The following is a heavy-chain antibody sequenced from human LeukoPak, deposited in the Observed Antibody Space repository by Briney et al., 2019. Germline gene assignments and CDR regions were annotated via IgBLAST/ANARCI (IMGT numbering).Heavy chain of an antibody. CDR3: ASWARAAADHDY. J-gene: IGHJ4*02. V-gene: IGHV1-2*06. CDR1: GYTFTGYY. CDR2: INSITGGT. D-gene: IGHD6-13*01. Sequence: AVKVSCKASGYTFTGYYMYWVRQAPGQGLEWMGQINSITGGTNYAQKFQGRVTMTRNTSISTAYVELSRLRSDDTAVYYCASWARAAADHDYWGQGTLVTVSS.